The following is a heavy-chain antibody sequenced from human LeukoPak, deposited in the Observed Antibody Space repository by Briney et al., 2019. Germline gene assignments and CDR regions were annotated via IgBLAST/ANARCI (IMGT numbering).Heavy chain of an antibody. V-gene: IGHV1-18*01. CDR1: GYTFTSYG. Sequence: ASVKVSCKASGYTFTSYGISWVRQAPGQGLGWTGWISAYNGNTNYAQKLQGRVTMTTDTSTSTAYMELRSLRSDDTAVYYCARDPYDILTGYSYYYYGMDVWGQGTTVTVSS. CDR2: ISAYNGNT. D-gene: IGHD3-9*01. CDR3: ARDPYDILTGYSYYYYGMDV. J-gene: IGHJ6*02.